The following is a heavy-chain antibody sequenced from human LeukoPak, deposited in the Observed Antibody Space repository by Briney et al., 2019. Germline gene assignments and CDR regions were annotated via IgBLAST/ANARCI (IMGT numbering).Heavy chain of an antibody. Sequence: PGESLRLSCAASGFTFSSYGMHWVRQAPGKGLEWVAFIRYDGSNKYYADSVKGRFTISRDNSKNTLYLQMNSLRAEDTAVYYCAKDAYFMITFGGVIVPPPDYWGQGTLVTVSS. CDR3: AKDAYFMITFGGVIVPPPDY. D-gene: IGHD3-16*02. CDR1: GFTFSSYG. J-gene: IGHJ4*02. V-gene: IGHV3-30*02. CDR2: IRYDGSNK.